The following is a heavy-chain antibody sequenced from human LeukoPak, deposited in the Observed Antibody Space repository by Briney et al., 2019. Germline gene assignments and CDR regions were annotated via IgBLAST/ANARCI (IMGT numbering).Heavy chain of an antibody. Sequence: SVKVSCKASGGTFSSYAISWVRQAPGQGLEWMGGIIPIFGTANYAQKFQGSVTITTDESTSTAYMELSSLRSEDTAVYYCAREKSSIRYGGNSFAFDYWGQGTLVTVSS. J-gene: IGHJ4*02. CDR2: IIPIFGTA. CDR3: AREKSSIRYGGNSFAFDY. V-gene: IGHV1-69*05. CDR1: GGTFSSYA. D-gene: IGHD4-23*01.